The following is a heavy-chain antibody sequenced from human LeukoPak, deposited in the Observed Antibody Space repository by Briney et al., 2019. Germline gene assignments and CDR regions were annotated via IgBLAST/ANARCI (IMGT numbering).Heavy chain of an antibody. D-gene: IGHD3-10*01. CDR2: IDTSSHYI. Sequence: PGGSLRLSCAASGFSFNSHNMNWVRQAPGKGLEWVSFIDTSSHYIYYADSVKGRFTISRDNAKNSLYLQMSSLRAEDTAVYYCARDLSGRYAFDIWGQGTMVTVSS. CDR1: GFSFNSHN. CDR3: ARDLSGRYAFDI. J-gene: IGHJ3*02. V-gene: IGHV3-21*01.